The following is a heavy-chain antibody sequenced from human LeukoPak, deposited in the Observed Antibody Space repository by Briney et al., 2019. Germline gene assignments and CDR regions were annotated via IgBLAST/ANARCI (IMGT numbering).Heavy chain of an antibody. CDR2: IYYSGST. J-gene: IGHJ4*02. CDR1: GGSISSGGYY. D-gene: IGHD1-1*01. V-gene: IGHV4-31*03. CDR3: VRDRLEYLDY. Sequence: SQTLSLTCTVSGGSISSGGYYWSWIRQHPGKGLEWIGYIYYSGSTYYNPSLKSRVTISVDTSKNQFSLKLSSVTAADTAVYYCVRDRLEYLDYWGQGTLVTVSS.